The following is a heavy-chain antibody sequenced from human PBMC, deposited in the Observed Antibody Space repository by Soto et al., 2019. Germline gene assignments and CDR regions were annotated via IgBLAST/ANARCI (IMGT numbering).Heavy chain of an antibody. Sequence: QLQLQESGSGLVKPSQTLSLTCAVSGGSISSGGYSWSWIRQPPGKGLEWIGYIYHSGSTYYNPSLKSRVTISVDRSKNQFSLKLSSVTAADTAVYYCARVGYSNRENYYYYGMDVWGQGTTVTVSS. D-gene: IGHD4-4*01. CDR3: ARVGYSNRENYYYYGMDV. V-gene: IGHV4-30-2*01. J-gene: IGHJ6*02. CDR2: IYHSGST. CDR1: GGSISSGGYS.